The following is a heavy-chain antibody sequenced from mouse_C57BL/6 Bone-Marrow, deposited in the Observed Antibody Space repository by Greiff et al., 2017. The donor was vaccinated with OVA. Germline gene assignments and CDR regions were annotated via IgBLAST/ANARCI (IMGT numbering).Heavy chain of an antibody. CDR3: ARVPYYYAMDY. CDR1: GYSITSGYY. CDR2: ISYDGSN. J-gene: IGHJ4*01. Sequence: EVKLVESGPGLVKPSQSLSLTCSVTGYSITSGYYWNWIRQFPGNKLEWMGYISYDGSNNYNPSLKNRISITRDTSKNQFFLKLNSVTTEDTATYYCARVPYYYAMDYWGQGTSVTVSS. V-gene: IGHV3-6*01.